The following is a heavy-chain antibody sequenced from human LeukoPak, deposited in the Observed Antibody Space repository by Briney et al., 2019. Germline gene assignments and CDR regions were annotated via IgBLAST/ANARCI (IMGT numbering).Heavy chain of an antibody. V-gene: IGHV4-39*07. D-gene: IGHD6-13*01. CDR2: IYYSGST. CDR1: GGSISSSSYY. J-gene: IGHJ4*02. Sequence: SETLSLTCTVSGGSISSSSYYWGWIRQPPGKGLEWIGSIYYSGSTYYNPSLKSRVTISVDTSKNQFSLKLSSVTAADTAVYYCARVGVAIAAAGHFDYWGQGTLVTVSS. CDR3: ARVGVAIAAAGHFDY.